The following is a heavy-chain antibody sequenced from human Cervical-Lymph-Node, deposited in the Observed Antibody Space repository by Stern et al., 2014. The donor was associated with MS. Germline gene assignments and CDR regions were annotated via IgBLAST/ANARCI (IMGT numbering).Heavy chain of an antibody. CDR2: LWYDGSNP. J-gene: IGHJ4*02. CDR1: GFSFSRYA. D-gene: IGHD6-13*01. CDR3: ASAYSSSHYYFDY. Sequence: QLVQSGGGVVQPGRSLRLSCAASGFSFSRYAMHWVRQAPGKGLEWVALLWYDGSNPYYADSVTGRFPISRDNFKNTLYLQMNSLRAEDTAVYYCASAYSSSHYYFDYWGQGTLVTVSS. V-gene: IGHV3-33*01.